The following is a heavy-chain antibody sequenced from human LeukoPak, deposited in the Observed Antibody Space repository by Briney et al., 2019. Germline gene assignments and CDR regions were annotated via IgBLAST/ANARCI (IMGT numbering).Heavy chain of an antibody. Sequence: ASVKVSCKASRYTFPSYGISWVRQAPGQGLEWMGWISAYNGNTNYAQKLQGRVTMTTDTPTSTAYMELRSLGSDAAAVYYCVTGIVGAPRTGYWGQGTLVTVSS. J-gene: IGHJ4*02. D-gene: IGHD1-26*01. CDR2: ISAYNGNT. CDR3: VTGIVGAPRTGY. V-gene: IGHV1-18*01. CDR1: RYTFPSYG.